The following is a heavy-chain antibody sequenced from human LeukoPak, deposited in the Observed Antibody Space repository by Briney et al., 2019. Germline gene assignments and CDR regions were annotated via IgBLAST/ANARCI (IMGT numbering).Heavy chain of an antibody. CDR3: ARDHGLTDYYDSSGYSFDY. CDR2: IYYSGST. CDR1: GGSISSSSYY. D-gene: IGHD3-22*01. V-gene: IGHV4-39*07. J-gene: IGHJ4*02. Sequence: SETLSLTCTVSGGSISSSSYYWGWIRQPPGKGLEWIGSIYYSGSTYYNPSLKSRVTISVDTSKNQFSLKLSSVTAADTAVYYCARDHGLTDYYDSSGYSFDYWGQGTLVTVSS.